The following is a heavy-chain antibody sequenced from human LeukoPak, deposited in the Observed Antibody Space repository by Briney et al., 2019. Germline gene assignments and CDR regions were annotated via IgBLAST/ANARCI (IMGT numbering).Heavy chain of an antibody. CDR1: GDSISSSSFF. J-gene: IGHJ5*02. D-gene: IGHD4-23*01. CDR2: IFYTGST. V-gene: IGHV4-39*07. CDR3: ARATTVVRGLFGP. Sequence: PSETLSLTCTVSGDSISSSSFFWSWTRQLPGGGLEYIGSIFYTGSTYYNPSLKSRVTISVDTSKNQFSLKLSSVTAADTAVYYCARATTVVRGLFGPWGQGTLVTVSS.